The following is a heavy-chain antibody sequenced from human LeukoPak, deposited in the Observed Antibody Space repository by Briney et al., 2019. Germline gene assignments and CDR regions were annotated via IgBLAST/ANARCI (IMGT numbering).Heavy chain of an antibody. V-gene: IGHV2-5*01. D-gene: IGHD2-21*02. CDR3: ATASFDY. Sequence: GSGPTLGNPRQTLTLTCSFSGFSLSTSGVGVGWIRQPPGKALEWLALIYGNDDKRYSPSLKSRLTITKDTSKNQVVLTMTNMDPVDTATYYCATASFDYWGQGTLVTVSS. CDR1: GFSLSTSGVG. CDR2: IYGNDDK. J-gene: IGHJ4*02.